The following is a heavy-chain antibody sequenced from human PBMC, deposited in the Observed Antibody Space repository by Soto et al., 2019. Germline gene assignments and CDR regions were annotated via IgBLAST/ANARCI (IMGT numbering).Heavy chain of an antibody. CDR1: GGSISSSNW. V-gene: IGHV4-4*02. D-gene: IGHD6-6*01. J-gene: IGHJ4*02. CDR3: ARELQGYSSSSDY. Sequence: SETLSLTCAVSGGSISSSNWWSWVRQPPGKGLEWIGEIYHSGSTNYNPSLKSRVTISVDKSKNQFSLKLSSVTAADTAVYYCARELQGYSSSSDYWGQGTLVTVSS. CDR2: IYHSGST.